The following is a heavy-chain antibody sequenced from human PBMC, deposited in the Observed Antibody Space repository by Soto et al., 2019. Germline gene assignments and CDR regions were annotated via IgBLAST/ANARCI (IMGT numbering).Heavy chain of an antibody. CDR3: ASHDYAHYGMDV. CDR1: GGSIRIGDYY. CDR2: IYYSGST. D-gene: IGHD3-16*01. Sequence: SETLSLTCIVSGGSIRIGDYYWGWIRQPPGKGLEWIGYIYYSGSTYYNPSLKSRVSISVDTSKNQFSLKLSSVTAADTAVYYCASHDYAHYGMDVWGQGTTVT. V-gene: IGHV4-30-4*01. J-gene: IGHJ6*02.